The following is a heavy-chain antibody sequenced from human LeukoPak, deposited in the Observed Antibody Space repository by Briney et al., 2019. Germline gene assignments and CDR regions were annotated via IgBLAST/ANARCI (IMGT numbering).Heavy chain of an antibody. Sequence: GGSLRLSCAASGFTFSSYEMNWVRQASGKGLEWVGRIRSKANSYATAYAASVKGRFTISRDDSKNTAYLQMNSLKTEDTAVYYCRARAPNNDAFDIWGQGTMVTVSS. J-gene: IGHJ3*02. CDR3: RARAPNNDAFDI. CDR1: GFTFSSYE. D-gene: IGHD1/OR15-1a*01. V-gene: IGHV3-73*01. CDR2: IRSKANSYAT.